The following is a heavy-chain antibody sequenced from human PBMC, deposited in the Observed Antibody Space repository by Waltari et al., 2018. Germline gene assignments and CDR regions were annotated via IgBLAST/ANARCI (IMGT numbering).Heavy chain of an antibody. V-gene: IGHV3-7*04. Sequence: EAQLVESGGTLVRPGGSLRPSCAVSGISLSDHCMCWVRQAPGKGLEWVASINQDGETDYVDSVKGRFTISRDNAKNSLYLLLNALGADDSGVYFCASDPTLFGIRQNYFDSWGQGTQVTVSS. J-gene: IGHJ4*02. CDR2: INQDGET. CDR1: GISLSDHC. D-gene: IGHD3-3*01. CDR3: ASDPTLFGIRQNYFDS.